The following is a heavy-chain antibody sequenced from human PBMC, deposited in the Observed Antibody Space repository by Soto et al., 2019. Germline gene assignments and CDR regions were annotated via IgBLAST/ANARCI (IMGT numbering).Heavy chain of an antibody. CDR1: GGTFSSYA. V-gene: IGHV1-69*01. CDR3: ARVTSMVRGVIDNGFDP. D-gene: IGHD3-10*01. Sequence: QVPLVQSGAAVKKPGSSVTVSCKASGGTFSSYAIHWVRQAPGQGLEWMGGLIPMYGPAKYAQRFQGRVTITADESTTTVDMELTSLTSQDTAVYYCARVTSMVRGVIDNGFDPWGHGTLVTVSS. J-gene: IGHJ5*02. CDR2: LIPMYGPA.